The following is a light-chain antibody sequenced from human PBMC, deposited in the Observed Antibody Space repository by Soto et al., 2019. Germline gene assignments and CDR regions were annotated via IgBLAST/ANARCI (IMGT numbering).Light chain of an antibody. CDR1: SSDVGGYNY. CDR3: SSYACSSNV. J-gene: IGLJ1*01. CDR2: EVN. V-gene: IGLV2-8*01. Sequence: QSALTPLPCASRSPGQTVTISGTGNSSDVGGYNYVSWYQQHPGKAPKLMIYEVNKRPSGVPDRFSGSKSGNTASLTVSGLQAEDEADYYCSSYACSSNVFGTGTKVTVL.